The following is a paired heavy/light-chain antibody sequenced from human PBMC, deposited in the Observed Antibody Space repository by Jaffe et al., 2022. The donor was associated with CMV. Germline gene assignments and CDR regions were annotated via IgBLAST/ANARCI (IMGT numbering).Heavy chain of an antibody. J-gene: IGHJ6*01. Sequence: QMQLVESGGGVVQPGKSLRLSCAASGFVFRSYNMHWVRQAPGKGLEWVAVVYYGGDKKDYGDSVKDRFTIARDNSKNTVYLQMDSLTGEDTAVYYCAREQSHGMDVWGQGTTVSVSS. CDR2: VYYGGDKK. CDR3: AREQSHGMDV. CDR1: GFVFRSYN. V-gene: IGHV3-33*01.
Light chain of an antibody. CDR3: QSADSSISYKV. CDR2: DDT. V-gene: IGLV3-25*03. Sequence: SYELTQPPSLSVSPGQTARITCSGDALSKQYVYWYQQRPGRAPLLVIYDDTQRPSGIPDRFSASSSGTTATLTISGVQAEDEADFYCQSADSSISYKVFGGGTKLTVL. J-gene: IGLJ2*01. CDR1: ALSKQY.